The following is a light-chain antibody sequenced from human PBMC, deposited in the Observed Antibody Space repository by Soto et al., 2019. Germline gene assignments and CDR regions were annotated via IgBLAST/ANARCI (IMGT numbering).Light chain of an antibody. CDR2: KAS. Sequence: DIQMTQSPSSLSASVGDRVTVTCRASQSISTHLNWYQQKPGKAPNLLIYKASTLKSGVPSRFSGSGSGTDFALTITSLQAEDFATYYCQQLRMYPSTFGGGTKVDIK. V-gene: IGKV1-39*01. J-gene: IGKJ4*01. CDR1: QSISTH. CDR3: QQLRMYPST.